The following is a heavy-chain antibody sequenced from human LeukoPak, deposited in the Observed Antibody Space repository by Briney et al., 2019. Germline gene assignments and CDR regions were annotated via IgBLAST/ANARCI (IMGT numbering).Heavy chain of an antibody. J-gene: IGHJ4*02. CDR1: GGSLSSGGYY. D-gene: IGHD3-16*01. CDR3: ARGYVCKRGKLDS. CDR2: IYYSASS. Sequence: SQTLSLTCTVSGGSLSSGGYYWGWLRQHPGKGLEWFGYIYYSASSYHNPPLKSRVTISVDTSKNHFSLKLSSVTAADTAVYYCARGYVCKRGKLDSCGQGTRVTVSS. V-gene: IGHV4-31*03.